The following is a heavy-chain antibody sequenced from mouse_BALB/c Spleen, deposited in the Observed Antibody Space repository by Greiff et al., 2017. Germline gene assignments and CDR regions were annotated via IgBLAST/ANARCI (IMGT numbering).Heavy chain of an antibody. V-gene: IGHV2-9-2*01. CDR2: IWTGGGT. Sequence: QVQLKESGPGLVAPSQSLSITCTVSGFSLTSYDISWIRQPPGKGLEWLGVIWTGGGTNYNSAFMSRLSISKDNSKSQVFLKMNSLQTDDTAIYYCVRDSSGYFDYWGQGTTLTVSS. CDR1: GFSLTSYD. D-gene: IGHD3-1*01. CDR3: VRDSSGYFDY. J-gene: IGHJ2*01.